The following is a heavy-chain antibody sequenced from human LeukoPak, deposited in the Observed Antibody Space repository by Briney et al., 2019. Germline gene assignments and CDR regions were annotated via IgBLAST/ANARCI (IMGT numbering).Heavy chain of an antibody. J-gene: IGHJ1*01. CDR3: ARAAGKKYFQH. Sequence: GGSLRLSCAASGFTVSSNYMSWVRQAPGEGLEWVSVIYSGGSTYYADSVKCRFTISRDNSKNTLYLQMNSLRAEDTAVYYCARAAGKKYFQHWGQGTLVTVSS. V-gene: IGHV3-66*01. CDR2: IYSGGST. CDR1: GFTVSSNY. D-gene: IGHD6-13*01.